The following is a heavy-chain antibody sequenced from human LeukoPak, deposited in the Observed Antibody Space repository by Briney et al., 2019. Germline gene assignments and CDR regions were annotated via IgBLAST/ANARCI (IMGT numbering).Heavy chain of an antibody. J-gene: IGHJ4*02. CDR2: IIPILGIA. CDR1: GGTFSSYA. D-gene: IGHD5-12*01. V-gene: IGHV1-69*04. CDR3: ARFVVIVATRPNDY. Sequence: ASVKVSCKASGGTFSSYAISWERQAPGQGLEWMGGIIPILGIANYAQKFQGRVTTTADKSTSTAYMELSSLRSEDTAVYYCARFVVIVATRPNDYWGQGTLVTVSS.